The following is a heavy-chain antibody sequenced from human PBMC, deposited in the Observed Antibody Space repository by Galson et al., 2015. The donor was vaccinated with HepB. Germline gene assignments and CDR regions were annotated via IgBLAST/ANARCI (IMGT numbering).Heavy chain of an antibody. Sequence: SLRLSCAASGFTFSSYGMHWVRQAPGKGLEWVAVIWYDGSNKYYADSVKGRFTISRDNSKNTLYLQMNSLRAEDTAVYYCARDNEGWVYGEYDYWGQGTLVTVSS. V-gene: IGHV3-33*08. D-gene: IGHD4-17*01. CDR2: IWYDGSNK. CDR3: ARDNEGWVYGEYDY. J-gene: IGHJ4*02. CDR1: GFTFSSYG.